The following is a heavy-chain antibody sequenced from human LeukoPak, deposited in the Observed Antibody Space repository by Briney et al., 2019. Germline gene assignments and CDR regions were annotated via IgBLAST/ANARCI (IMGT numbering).Heavy chain of an antibody. D-gene: IGHD3-10*01. CDR1: GFTFNSCT. CDR2: ISGSGGST. V-gene: IGHV3-23*01. CDR3: AKHYYASGTPLANDY. J-gene: IGHJ4*02. Sequence: PGGSLRLSCAASGFTFNSCTMSWVRQAPGKGLGWVSAISGSGGSTYYADSVKGRFTISRDNSKNTLYLQMNSLRAEDTAIYYCAKHYYASGTPLANDYWGQGTLVTVSS.